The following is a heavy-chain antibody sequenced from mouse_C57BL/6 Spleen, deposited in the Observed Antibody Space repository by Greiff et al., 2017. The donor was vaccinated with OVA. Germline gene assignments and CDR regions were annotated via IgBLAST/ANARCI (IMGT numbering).Heavy chain of an antibody. Sequence: VHVKQSGAELVRPGASVKLSCTASGFNIKDDYMHWVKQRPEQGLEWIGWIDPENGDTEYASKFQGKATITADTSSNTAYLQLSSLTSEDTAVYYCTTGYDEAMDYWGQGTSVTVSS. D-gene: IGHD2-12*01. CDR3: TTGYDEAMDY. V-gene: IGHV14-4*01. J-gene: IGHJ4*01. CDR2: IDPENGDT. CDR1: GFNIKDDY.